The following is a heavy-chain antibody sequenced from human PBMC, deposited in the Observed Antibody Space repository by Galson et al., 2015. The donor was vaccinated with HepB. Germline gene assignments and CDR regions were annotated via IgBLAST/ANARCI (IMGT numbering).Heavy chain of an antibody. Sequence: SVKVSCKASGYTFTGYYMHWVRQAPGQGLEWMGWINPNSGGTNYAQKFQGRVTMTRDTSISTAYMELSRLRSDDTAVYYCARKQWLVGRPSMDVWGQGTTVTVSS. CDR2: INPNSGGT. J-gene: IGHJ6*02. D-gene: IGHD6-19*01. CDR1: GYTFTGYY. CDR3: ARKQWLVGRPSMDV. V-gene: IGHV1-2*02.